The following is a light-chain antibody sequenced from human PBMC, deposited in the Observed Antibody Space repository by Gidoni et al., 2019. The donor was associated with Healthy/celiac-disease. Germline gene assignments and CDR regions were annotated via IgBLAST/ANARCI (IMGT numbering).Light chain of an antibody. Sequence: EIVMTQSPATLSVSPGERATLSCRASQSVSSNLAWYQQKPGQVPRLLIYGASTRATGIPARFSGSGSGTEFTLTISDLQSEDFAVYYCQQYNNWPITFGQGTRLEIK. V-gene: IGKV3-15*01. J-gene: IGKJ5*01. CDR3: QQYNNWPIT. CDR1: QSVSSN. CDR2: GAS.